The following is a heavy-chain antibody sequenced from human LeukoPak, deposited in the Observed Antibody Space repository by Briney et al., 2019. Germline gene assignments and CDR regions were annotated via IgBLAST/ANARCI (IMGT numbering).Heavy chain of an antibody. J-gene: IGHJ4*02. V-gene: IGHV3-30-3*01. CDR2: ISYDGSNK. D-gene: IGHD5-18*01. CDR1: RFTLSSYA. CDR3: ARGHWDTAMKRLDY. Sequence: GGSLRLSCAASRFTLSSYAMHWVRQAPGKGLEWVAVISYDGSNKYYADSVKGRFTISRDNSKNTLYLQMNSLRAEDTAVYYCARGHWDTAMKRLDYWGQGTLVTVSS.